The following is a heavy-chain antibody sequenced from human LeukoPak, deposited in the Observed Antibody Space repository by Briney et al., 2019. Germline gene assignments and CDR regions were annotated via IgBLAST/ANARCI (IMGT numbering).Heavy chain of an antibody. CDR1: GFTFSNYA. D-gene: IGHD3-22*01. CDR2: ISGSGGST. CDR3: AKMALTMIVVPYYMDV. Sequence: PGGYLRLSCAASGFTFSNYAMSWVRQAPGKGLEWFSAISGSGGSTYYADSVKGRFTISGDNTNNILYLQMNSLRAEDTAVYYLAKMALTMIVVPYYMDVWGKGTTVTVSS. J-gene: IGHJ6*03. V-gene: IGHV3-23*01.